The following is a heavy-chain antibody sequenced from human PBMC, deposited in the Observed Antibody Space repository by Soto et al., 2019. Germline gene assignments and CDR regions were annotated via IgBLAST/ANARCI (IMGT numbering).Heavy chain of an antibody. D-gene: IGHD3-22*01. Sequence: QVQLQESGPGLVKPSETLSLTCTVSGGSVTSGTYYWNWLRQPPGEGLEWIGYMFYTGTTKYNPSPKSRVTISLATSQNQFSLKLTSVTAADTAVYYCARLPYFDNNGHTAFDIWGQGTMVTVSS. CDR2: MFYTGTT. CDR1: GGSVTSGTYY. J-gene: IGHJ3*02. V-gene: IGHV4-61*01. CDR3: ARLPYFDNNGHTAFDI.